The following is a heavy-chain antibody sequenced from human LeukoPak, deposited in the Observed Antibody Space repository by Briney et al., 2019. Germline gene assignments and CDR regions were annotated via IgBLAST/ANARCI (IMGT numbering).Heavy chain of an antibody. D-gene: IGHD6-13*01. Sequence: GGSLRLSCAASGFTFSGYWMSWVRQAPGKGLEWVANIKQDGSEKYYVDSVKGRFTISRDNAKNSLYLQMNSLRAEDTAVYYRASTRSSSWYGDDAFDIWGQGTMVTVSS. J-gene: IGHJ3*02. CDR2: IKQDGSEK. V-gene: IGHV3-7*01. CDR1: GFTFSGYW. CDR3: ASTRSSSWYGDDAFDI.